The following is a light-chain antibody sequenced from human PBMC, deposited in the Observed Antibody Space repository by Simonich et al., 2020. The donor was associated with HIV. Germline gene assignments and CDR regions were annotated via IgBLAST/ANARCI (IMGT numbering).Light chain of an antibody. CDR1: QSVSGRY. CDR2: GAS. J-gene: IGKJ4*01. V-gene: IGKV3D-20*02. CDR3: QQRSNWLT. Sequence: EIVLTQSPGTLSLSPGERATLSCRASQSVSGRYLAWYQQKPGQAPRLLIYGASSRATGIPDRFSGSGSGTDFTLTISRLEPEDFAFYYCQQRSNWLTFGGGTKVEIK.